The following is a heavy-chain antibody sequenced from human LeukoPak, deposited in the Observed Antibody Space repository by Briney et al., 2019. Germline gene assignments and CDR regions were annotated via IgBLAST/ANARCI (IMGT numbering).Heavy chain of an antibody. Sequence: ASVKVSCKASGYTFTSYYMHWVRQAPGQGLEWMGIINPSGGSTSYAQKSQGRVTMTRDTSTSTVYMELSSLRSEDAAVYYCATARSRAGMATIEGFDYWGQGTLVTVSS. CDR3: ATARSRAGMATIEGFDY. J-gene: IGHJ4*02. CDR2: INPSGGST. CDR1: GYTFTSYY. V-gene: IGHV1-46*01. D-gene: IGHD5-24*01.